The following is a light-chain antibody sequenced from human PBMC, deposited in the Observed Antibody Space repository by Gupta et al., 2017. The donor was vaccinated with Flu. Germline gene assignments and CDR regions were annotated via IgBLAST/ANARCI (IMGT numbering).Light chain of an antibody. Sequence: DIQMTQSPSSLSASVGDRVTITCRASQSITNYLNWYQQKPGKAPNLLIFGASTLRTGVPSRFSGGGSGRDFTLTISSLQPDDFAIYYCQQSVSTPITFGRGTKV. CDR2: GAS. J-gene: IGKJ4*01. CDR1: QSITNY. CDR3: QQSVSTPIT. V-gene: IGKV1-39*01.